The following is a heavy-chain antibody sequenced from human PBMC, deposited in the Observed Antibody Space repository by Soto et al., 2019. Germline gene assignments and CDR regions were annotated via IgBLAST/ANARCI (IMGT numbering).Heavy chain of an antibody. Sequence: QVQLQESGPGLVKPSDTLSLTCAVSGYSISSSNWWGWIRQPPGKGLEWIGYIYYSGSTYYNPSLTSRVTKAVDTSKTRFSLQLSSVTAVDTAVYYGAGNWGSSTSGYCMDVWVQGNTVTVSS. V-gene: IGHV4-28*01. CDR1: GYSISSSNW. CDR3: AGNWGSSTSGYCMDV. D-gene: IGHD2-2*01. J-gene: IGHJ6*02. CDR2: IYYSGST.